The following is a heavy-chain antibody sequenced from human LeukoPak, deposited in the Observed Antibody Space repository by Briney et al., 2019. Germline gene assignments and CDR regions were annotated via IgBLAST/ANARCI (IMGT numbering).Heavy chain of an antibody. D-gene: IGHD6-13*01. Sequence: SLRLSCAASGFTFDDYAMHWVRQAPGKGLEWVSGISWNSGSIGYADSVKGRFTISRDNAKNSLYLQMNSLRAEDTALYYCAKDQGIAAAGFDYWGQGTLVTVSS. CDR1: GFTFDDYA. CDR3: AKDQGIAAAGFDY. CDR2: ISWNSGSI. J-gene: IGHJ4*02. V-gene: IGHV3-9*01.